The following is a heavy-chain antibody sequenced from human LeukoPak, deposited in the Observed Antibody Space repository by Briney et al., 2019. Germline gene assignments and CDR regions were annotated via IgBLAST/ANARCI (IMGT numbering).Heavy chain of an antibody. CDR2: IYYSGST. J-gene: IGHJ4*02. Sequence: SETLSLTCTVSGGSISSYYWSWIRQPLGKGLEWIGYIYYSGSTNYNPSLKSRVTISVDTSKNQFSLKLSSVTAADTAVYYCARGSLYQLLWIHWGQGTLVTVSS. CDR1: GGSISSYY. CDR3: ARGSLYQLLWIH. D-gene: IGHD2-2*01. V-gene: IGHV4-59*01.